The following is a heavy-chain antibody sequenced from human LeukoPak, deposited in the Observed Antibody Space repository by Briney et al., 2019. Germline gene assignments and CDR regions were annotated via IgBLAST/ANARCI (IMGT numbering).Heavy chain of an antibody. D-gene: IGHD6-13*01. CDR2: IKQDGSEK. J-gene: IGHJ4*02. CDR3: ARVGAAAGYYFDY. V-gene: IGHV3-7*01. Sequence: GGSLRLSCAASGFTFSSYWMSWVRQAPGKGLEWVADIKQDGSEKYYVDSVKGRFTISRDNAKNSLYLQMNSLRAEDTAVYYCARVGAAAGYYFDYWGQGTLVTVSS. CDR1: GFTFSSYW.